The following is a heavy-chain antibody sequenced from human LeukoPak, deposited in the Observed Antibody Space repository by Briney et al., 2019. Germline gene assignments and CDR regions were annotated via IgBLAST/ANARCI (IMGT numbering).Heavy chain of an antibody. CDR2: INPKSGGT. D-gene: IGHD6-13*01. CDR1: GYTFTGYY. CDR3: ARVESIAAAGYFDY. V-gene: IGHV1-2*02. J-gene: IGHJ4*02. Sequence: ASVKVSCKASGYTFTGYYMHWVRQAPGQGLEWMGWINPKSGGTNYAQKFQGRVTMTRDTSISTAYMELSRLRSDDTAVYYCARVESIAAAGYFDYWGQGTLVTVSS.